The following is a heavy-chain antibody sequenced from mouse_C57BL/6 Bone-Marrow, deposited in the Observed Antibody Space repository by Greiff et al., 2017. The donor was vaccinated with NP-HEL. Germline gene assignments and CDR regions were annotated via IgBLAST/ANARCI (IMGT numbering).Heavy chain of an antibody. D-gene: IGHD4-1*01. CDR2: IHPNSGST. CDR3: ARSGRAVDY. CDR1: GYTFTSYW. J-gene: IGHJ4*01. V-gene: IGHV1-64*01. Sequence: QVQLQQPGAELVKPGASVKLSCKASGYTFTSYWMPWVKPRPGQGLEWIGMIHPNSGSTNYNEKFKSKATLTVDKSSSTAYMQLSSLTSEDSAVYYCARSGRAVDYWGQGTSVTVSS.